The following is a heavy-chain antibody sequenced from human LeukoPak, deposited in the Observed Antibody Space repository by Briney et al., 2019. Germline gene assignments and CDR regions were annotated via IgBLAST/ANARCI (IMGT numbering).Heavy chain of an antibody. CDR1: GYTFTSYY. V-gene: IGHV1-46*01. CDR2: INPSGGST. CDR3: ASGDIVVVPAAKEYYYYYMDV. J-gene: IGHJ6*03. Sequence: ASVKVSCKASGYTFTSYYMHWVRQAPGQGLEWMGIINPSGGSTSYAQKFQGRVTMTRDMSTSTVYMELSSLRSEDTAVYYCASGDIVVVPAAKEYYYYYMDVWGKGTTVTVSS. D-gene: IGHD2-2*01.